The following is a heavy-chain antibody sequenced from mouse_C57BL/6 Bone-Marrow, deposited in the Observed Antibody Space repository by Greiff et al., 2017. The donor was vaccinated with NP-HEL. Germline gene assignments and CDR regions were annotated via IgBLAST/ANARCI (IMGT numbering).Heavy chain of an antibody. Sequence: EVQRVESGGGLVQPKGSLKLSCAASGFTFNTYAMHWVRQAPGKGLEWVARIRSKSSNYATYYADSVKDRFTISRDDSQSMLYLQMNNLKTEDTAMYYCVRDSHYYGSSYFYAMDYWGQGTSVTVSS. CDR3: VRDSHYYGSSYFYAMDY. J-gene: IGHJ4*01. V-gene: IGHV10-3*01. D-gene: IGHD1-1*01. CDR1: GFTFNTYA. CDR2: IRSKSSNYAT.